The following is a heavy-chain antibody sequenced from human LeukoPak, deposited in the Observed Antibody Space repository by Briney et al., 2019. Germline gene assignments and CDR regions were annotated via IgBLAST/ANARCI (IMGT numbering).Heavy chain of an antibody. D-gene: IGHD3-10*01. Sequence: SETLSLTCAVSGGSISSSNWWTWVRQPPGKGLEWIGEIYYSGTTKYNPSLKSRVTISVDKSNNQFSLKLSSVTAADTAVYYCAKATTHTMVRGVINPHYYYYYYYMDVWGKGTTVTVSS. CDR2: IYYSGTT. CDR3: AKATTHTMVRGVINPHYYYYYYYMDV. V-gene: IGHV4-4*02. J-gene: IGHJ6*03. CDR1: GGSISSSNW.